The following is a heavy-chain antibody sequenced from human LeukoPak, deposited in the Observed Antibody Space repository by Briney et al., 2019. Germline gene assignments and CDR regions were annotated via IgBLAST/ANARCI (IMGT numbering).Heavy chain of an antibody. CDR2: ISGSGGST. J-gene: IGHJ4*02. CDR1: GFTFSSYA. CDR3: GAGIRTTVVTPVGY. Sequence: PGGSLRLSCAASGFTFSSYAMSWVRQAPGKGLERVSAISGSGGSTYYADSVKGRFTISRDNSKNTLYLQMNSLRAEDTAVYYCGAGIRTTVVTPVGYWGQGTLVTVSS. D-gene: IGHD4-23*01. V-gene: IGHV3-23*01.